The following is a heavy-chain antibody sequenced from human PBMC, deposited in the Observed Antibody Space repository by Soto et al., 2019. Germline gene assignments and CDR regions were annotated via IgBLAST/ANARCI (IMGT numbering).Heavy chain of an antibody. J-gene: IGHJ4*02. Sequence: SETLSLTCAAYGGSFSGYYWSWIRQSPGKGLEWIGEITLSGHTKYNPSLRSRGTISLDTSRNQCSLNLRSVTAADTALYYCAIGSVAPRRVDYWGQGILVTVSS. V-gene: IGHV4-34*01. CDR2: ITLSGHT. D-gene: IGHD6-6*01. CDR3: AIGSVAPRRVDY. CDR1: GGSFSGYY.